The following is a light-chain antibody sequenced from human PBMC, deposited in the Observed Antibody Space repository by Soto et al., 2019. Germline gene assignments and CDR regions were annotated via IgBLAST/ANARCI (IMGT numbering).Light chain of an antibody. CDR1: QAIRND. Sequence: IQMTQSPSSLSASVGDRVTITCRASQAIRNDLGWYQQKPGKAPRLLIYGISSLHSGVPSRFTGSGSGTEFTLTISSLRPDDFATYYCQHYNGYRWTFGQGTKVDIK. J-gene: IGKJ1*01. CDR3: QHYNGYRWT. V-gene: IGKV1-17*01. CDR2: GIS.